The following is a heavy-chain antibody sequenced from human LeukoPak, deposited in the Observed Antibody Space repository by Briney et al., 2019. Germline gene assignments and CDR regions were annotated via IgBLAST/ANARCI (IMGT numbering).Heavy chain of an antibody. D-gene: IGHD2-2*02. Sequence: GGSLRLSCAASGFTFDDYGVSWVRQAPGKGLEWVSGINWNGGSTGYADSVKGRFTISRDNAKNSLYLQMNSLRAEDTALNYCARDGGARYCSSTSCYMGNYFDYWGQGTLVTVSS. J-gene: IGHJ4*02. CDR3: ARDGGARYCSSTSCYMGNYFDY. V-gene: IGHV3-20*04. CDR1: GFTFDDYG. CDR2: INWNGGST.